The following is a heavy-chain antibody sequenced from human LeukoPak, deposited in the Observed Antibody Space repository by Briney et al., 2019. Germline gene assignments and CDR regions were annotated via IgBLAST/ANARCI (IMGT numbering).Heavy chain of an antibody. D-gene: IGHD5-12*01. V-gene: IGHV3-30*03. CDR3: ARAKIIYSITHMDV. CDR2: MSHDGGIE. CDR1: GFTLSMYG. J-gene: IGHJ6*02. Sequence: PGGSLRLSCVASGFTLSMYGMHWVRQAPGKRLEWVAVMSHDGGIEKYAGSVKGRFTISRDNSRETLFLQMNSLRSDDTAVYYCARAKIIYSITHMDVWGQGTTVTVSS.